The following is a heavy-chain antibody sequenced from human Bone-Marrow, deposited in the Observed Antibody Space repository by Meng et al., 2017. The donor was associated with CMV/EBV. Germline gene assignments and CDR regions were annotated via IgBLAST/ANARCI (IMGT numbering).Heavy chain of an antibody. CDR3: ARHHTIYSSGWYGRAFDI. CDR2: VYNSGRT. J-gene: IGHJ3*02. Sequence: ESLRLSCSVSGGSISRYYWSWIRQPPGKGLEWIGYVYNSGRTNYNPSLKSRVTISVDTSKNQFSLKLSSVTAADTAVYYCARHHTIYSSGWYGRAFDIWGQGTMVTVSS. CDR1: GGSISRYY. V-gene: IGHV4-59*01. D-gene: IGHD6-19*01.